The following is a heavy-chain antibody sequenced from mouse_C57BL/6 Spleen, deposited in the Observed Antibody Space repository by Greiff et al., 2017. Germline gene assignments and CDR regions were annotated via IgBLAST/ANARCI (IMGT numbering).Heavy chain of an antibody. CDR2: IDPSDSYT. CDR1: GYTFTSYW. J-gene: IGHJ2*01. D-gene: IGHD1-1*01. Sequence: QVQLQQPGAELVRPGTSVKLSCKASGYTFTSYWMHWVKQRPGQGLEWIGVIDPSDSYTNYNQKFKGKATLTVDTSSSTAYMQLSSLTSEDSAVYYCAREGGYYGSSPFDYWGQGTTLTVSS. CDR3: AREGGYYGSSPFDY. V-gene: IGHV1-59*01.